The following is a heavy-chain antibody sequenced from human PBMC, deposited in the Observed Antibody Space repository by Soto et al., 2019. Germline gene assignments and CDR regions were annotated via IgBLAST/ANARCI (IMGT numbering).Heavy chain of an antibody. V-gene: IGHV4-59*01. J-gene: IGHJ4*02. CDR1: GGSISSYY. D-gene: IGHD2-15*01. Sequence: QVQLQESGPGLVKPSETLSLTCTVSGGSISSYYWSWIRQPPGQGLEWIGYIYHSGSTNYNPSLKSRVTMSVDTSKSQFSLKVNSVTAADTAVYYCARRYCGGGSCYSGFDYWGQGTLVTVPS. CDR3: ARRYCGGGSCYSGFDY. CDR2: IYHSGST.